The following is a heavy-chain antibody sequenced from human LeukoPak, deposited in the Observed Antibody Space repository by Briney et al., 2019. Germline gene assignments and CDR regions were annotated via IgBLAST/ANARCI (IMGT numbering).Heavy chain of an antibody. CDR3: AKLLAVTNTYYFNY. Sequence: PGGSLRLSCAASGFTFSSYDMSWVRQAPGKGLEWVSTISGSGSGGSTYYADSVKGRFTISRDNSKDTLFLQMNSLRAEDTAVYYCAKLLAVTNTYYFNYWGEETLVTVSS. CDR2: ISGSGSGGST. V-gene: IGHV3-23*01. D-gene: IGHD6-19*01. CDR1: GFTFSSYD. J-gene: IGHJ4*02.